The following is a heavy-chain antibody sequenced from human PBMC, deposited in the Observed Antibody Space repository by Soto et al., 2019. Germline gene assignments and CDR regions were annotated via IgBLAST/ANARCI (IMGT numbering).Heavy chain of an antibody. J-gene: IGHJ5*02. CDR2: INHTGCS. D-gene: IGHD3-3*01. V-gene: IGHV4-34*01. CDR1: VGSCNGYY. CDR3: ATRITVFGLLIPPFDP. Sequence: ETLSLACAVYVGSCNGYYWNWIRQPPGKGLEWIGEINHTGCSHYNPSLKSRVTMSVDTSKNQFSLRLSSVTAADTAIYYCATRITVFGLLIPPFDPWGQGTQVTVSS.